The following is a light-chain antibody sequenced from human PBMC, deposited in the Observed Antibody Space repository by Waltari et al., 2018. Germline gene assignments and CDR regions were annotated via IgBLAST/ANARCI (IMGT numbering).Light chain of an antibody. CDR2: EVT. Sequence: QPALSQPAAVSGSPGQSITISCSGTSSDFGAYNFVSWYQQHPGKAPKIVIYEVTERPSGVSNRFSGSKSGNTASLTISGLQAEDEADYYCCSYAGPNLPVLFGGGTRLNVL. CDR3: CSYAGPNLPVL. J-gene: IGLJ2*01. CDR1: SSDFGAYNF. V-gene: IGLV2-23*02.